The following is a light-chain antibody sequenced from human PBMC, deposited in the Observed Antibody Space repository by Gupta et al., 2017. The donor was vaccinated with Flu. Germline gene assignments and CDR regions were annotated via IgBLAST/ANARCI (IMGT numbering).Light chain of an antibody. CDR1: QDIMTY. J-gene: IGKJ2*01. Sequence: DIQMRQSPSSLSASVGDRVTITCRSSQDIMTYVNWYQQKPGKAPKLLIHAASSLQNGVPPRFIGDGSETTFTLTITGLQSEDFGVFYCHQRDTTRISFGQGTKIDIK. CDR2: AAS. V-gene: IGKV1-39*01. CDR3: HQRDTTRIS.